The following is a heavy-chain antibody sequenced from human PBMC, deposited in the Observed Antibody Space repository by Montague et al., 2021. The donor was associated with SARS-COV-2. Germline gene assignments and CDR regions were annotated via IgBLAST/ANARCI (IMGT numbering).Heavy chain of an antibody. CDR1: GFTFTSYA. V-gene: IGHV3-33*01. CDR2: IYNDGSNK. J-gene: IGHJ4*02. D-gene: IGHD3-9*01. Sequence: SLRLSCAASGFTFTSYAMHWVRQAPGKGLEWVAVIYNDGSNKYYEDSVKGRFTISRDNSKNTLYLQMNSLRAEDTAVYYCARGKRAGYYYNLSGTNPLDYWGQGTLVTVSS. CDR3: ARGKRAGYYYNLSGTNPLDY.